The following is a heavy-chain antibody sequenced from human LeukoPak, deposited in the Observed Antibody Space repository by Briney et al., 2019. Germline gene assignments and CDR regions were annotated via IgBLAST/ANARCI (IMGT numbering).Heavy chain of an antibody. J-gene: IGHJ6*02. V-gene: IGHV1-18*01. CDR1: GYTSTSYG. Sequence: SVNASCTVSGYTSTSYGISWVRQAPGQGLEWMGWISAYNGNTNYAQKLQGRVTMTTDTSTSAAYMELRSLRSDDTAVYYCARDGLGYCTNGVCYTLGYYGMDVWGQGTTVTVSS. CDR3: ARDGLGYCTNGVCYTLGYYGMDV. CDR2: ISAYNGNT. D-gene: IGHD2-8*01.